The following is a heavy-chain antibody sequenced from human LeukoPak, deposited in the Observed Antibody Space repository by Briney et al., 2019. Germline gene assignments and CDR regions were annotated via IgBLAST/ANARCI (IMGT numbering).Heavy chain of an antibody. V-gene: IGHV4-30-4*08. CDR2: IYYSGST. CDR1: GDSINSVDYY. J-gene: IGHJ4*02. D-gene: IGHD4-17*01. CDR3: ARFCGDYYFDY. Sequence: TSQTLSLTCTVSGDSINSVDYYWSWICQPPGKGLGWIGYIYYSGSTYYNPSLKSRVTISVDASKNQFSLKLSSVTAADTAVYYCARFCGDYYFDYWGQGTLVTVSS.